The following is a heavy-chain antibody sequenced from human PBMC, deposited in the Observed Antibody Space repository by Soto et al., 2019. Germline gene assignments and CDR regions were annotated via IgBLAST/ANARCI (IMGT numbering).Heavy chain of an antibody. CDR2: ISGSGGST. J-gene: IGHJ2*01. Sequence: LRLSCAASGFTFSSYAMSWVRQAPGKGLEWVSTISGSGGSTYYADSVKGRFTISRDNSKNTLYLQMNSLRAEDTALYYCAKDASSGITSFDLWGRGTLVTVSS. V-gene: IGHV3-23*01. CDR1: GFTFSSYA. CDR3: AKDASSGITSFDL. D-gene: IGHD3-3*01.